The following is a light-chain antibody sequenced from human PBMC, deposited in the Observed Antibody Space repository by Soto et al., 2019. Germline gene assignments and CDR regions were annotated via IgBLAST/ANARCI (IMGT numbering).Light chain of an antibody. CDR2: WAS. J-gene: IGKJ1*01. Sequence: DIVMTQSPDSLAVSLVERATINCKSSQSVLYSPNNKNYLAWYQHKPGQPPKMLIYWASIRESGVPDRFSGSGSGTEFTLTISSLQSEDFAVYYCQQYNNWPRTFGQGTKVDIK. CDR3: QQYNNWPRT. V-gene: IGKV4-1*01. CDR1: QSVLYSPNNKNY.